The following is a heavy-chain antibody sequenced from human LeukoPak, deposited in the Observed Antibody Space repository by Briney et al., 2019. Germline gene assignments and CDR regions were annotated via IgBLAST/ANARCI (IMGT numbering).Heavy chain of an antibody. V-gene: IGHV1-8*01. CDR2: MNPNSGNT. CDR3: ARRTMVRGVIINNFDY. Sequence: ASVKVSCKASGYTFTSYDINWVRQATGQGLEWMGWMNPNSGNTGYAQKFQGRVTMTRNTPISTAYMELSSLRSEDTAVYYCARRTMVRGVIINNFDYWGQGTLVTVSS. D-gene: IGHD3-10*01. CDR1: GYTFTSYD. J-gene: IGHJ4*02.